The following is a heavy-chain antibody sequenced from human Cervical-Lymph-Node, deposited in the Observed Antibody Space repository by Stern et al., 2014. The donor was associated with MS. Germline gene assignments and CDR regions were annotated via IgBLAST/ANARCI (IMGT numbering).Heavy chain of an antibody. CDR3: ARGMTYYYGSGSLDY. V-gene: IGHV3-33*01. CDR1: GFTFSSHD. Sequence: VQLVESGGGVVQPGRSLRLSCAASGFTFSSHDMHWVRQAPGKGLEWVAVIWYDGSNKYYADSVKGRFTISRDNSKNTLYLQMNSLRAEDTAVYYCARGMTYYYGSGSLDYWGQGTLVTVSS. D-gene: IGHD3-10*01. CDR2: IWYDGSNK. J-gene: IGHJ4*02.